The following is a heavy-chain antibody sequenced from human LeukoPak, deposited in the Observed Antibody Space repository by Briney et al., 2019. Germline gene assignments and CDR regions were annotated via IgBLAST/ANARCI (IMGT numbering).Heavy chain of an antibody. CDR2: LYPGGDRE. CDR1: GLTLTTIY. D-gene: IGHD2-8*01. CDR3: ASEVPRTSRFDH. J-gene: IGHJ4*02. Sequence: ASVKDSCKASGLTLTTIYMHWVRQAPGQGLEWMAVLYPGGDREVYAQRFQGRITLTRDTSTNTVYMEVSSLASEDTAVYYCASEVPRTSRFDHWGQGTLVTVSS. V-gene: IGHV1-46*01.